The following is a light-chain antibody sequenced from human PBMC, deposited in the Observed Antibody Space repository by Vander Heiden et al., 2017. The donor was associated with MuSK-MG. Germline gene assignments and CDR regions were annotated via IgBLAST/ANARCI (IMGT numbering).Light chain of an antibody. V-gene: IGKV1-5*03. CDR3: QQYTSLSPWT. CDR2: KAS. J-gene: IGKJ1*01. Sequence: DIQMTQSPSTLSASLGARVTITCRASQSIDDWLAWYQQKPGRAPKLLIYKASRLETGVPFRFSGSGSGTEFTLTISSLQPDDFASYYCQQYTSLSPWTFGQGTKVXIK. CDR1: QSIDDW.